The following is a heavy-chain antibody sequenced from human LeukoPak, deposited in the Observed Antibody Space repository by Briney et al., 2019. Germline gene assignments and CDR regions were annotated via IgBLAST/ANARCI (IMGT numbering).Heavy chain of an antibody. CDR1: GFTFSSYG. V-gene: IGHV3-33*01. D-gene: IGHD4-11*01. J-gene: IGHJ5*02. Sequence: GGSLRLSCAASGFTFSSYGMHWVRQAPGKGLEWVAVIWYDGSNKYYADSVKGRFTIFRDNSKNTLYLQMNSLRAEDTAVYYCAREGANDYSNYGWFDPWGQGTLVTVSS. CDR3: AREGANDYSNYGWFDP. CDR2: IWYDGSNK.